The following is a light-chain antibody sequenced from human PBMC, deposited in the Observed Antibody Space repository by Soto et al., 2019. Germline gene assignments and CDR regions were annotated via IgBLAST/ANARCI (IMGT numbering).Light chain of an antibody. CDR2: DVS. J-gene: IGLJ1*01. Sequence: ASGTGSDLRSRRIIKTRTSSDVGGYNYVSWYQHHPGKAPKLMIFDVSNRPSGVSNRFSGSKSGNTASLTISGLLPEDEAKYYCSSYSPSSNRQIVFGTGTEVTVL. V-gene: IGLV2-14*03. CDR3: SSYSPSSNRQIV. CDR1: SSDVGGYNY.